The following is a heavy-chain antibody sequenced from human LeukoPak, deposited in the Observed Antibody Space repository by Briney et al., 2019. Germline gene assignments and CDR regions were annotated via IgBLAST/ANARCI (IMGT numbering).Heavy chain of an antibody. V-gene: IGHV3-23*01. J-gene: IGHJ3*02. CDR2: ISGSGGST. Sequence: GGSLRLSCAASGFTFSSYAMSWVRQAPGKGLEWVSAISGSGGSTYYADSVKGRFTISRGNSKNTLYLQMNSLRAEDTAVYYCAKSFSTYYYDSSGYLGDAFDIWGQGTMVTVSS. D-gene: IGHD3-22*01. CDR1: GFTFSSYA. CDR3: AKSFSTYYYDSSGYLGDAFDI.